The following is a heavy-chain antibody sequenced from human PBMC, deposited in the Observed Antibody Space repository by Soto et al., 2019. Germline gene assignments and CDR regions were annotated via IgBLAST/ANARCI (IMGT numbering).Heavy chain of an antibody. Sequence: EVQLVESGGGLVQFGGSLRLSCAASGFTFSSYWMHWVRQVPGKGLVWVSRIKGDGTNTGYADSVKGRFTISRDNVKNTLYLQMNSLRAEDTAGYYWARGLSGYYGFDYWGQGTLVTVSS. CDR2: IKGDGTNT. D-gene: IGHD3-3*01. CDR1: GFTFSSYW. V-gene: IGHV3-74*01. J-gene: IGHJ4*02. CDR3: ARGLSGYYGFDY.